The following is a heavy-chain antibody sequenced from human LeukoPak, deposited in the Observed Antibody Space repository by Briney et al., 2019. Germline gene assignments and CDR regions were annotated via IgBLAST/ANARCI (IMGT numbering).Heavy chain of an antibody. V-gene: IGHV1-69*04. CDR3: ARDSTLRYFDWPLDY. Sequence: SVKVSCKASGGTFSSYAISWVRQAPGQGLEWMGRIIPILGIANYAQKFQGRVTITADKSTSTAYMELSSLRSEDTAAYYCARDSTLRYFDWPLDYWGQGTLVTVSS. CDR1: GGTFSSYA. CDR2: IIPILGIA. J-gene: IGHJ4*02. D-gene: IGHD3-9*01.